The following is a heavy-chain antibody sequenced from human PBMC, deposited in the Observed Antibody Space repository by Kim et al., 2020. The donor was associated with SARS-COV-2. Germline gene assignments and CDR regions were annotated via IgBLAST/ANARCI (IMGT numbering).Heavy chain of an antibody. CDR3: AAMFSGSYGMDV. D-gene: IGHD3-10*01. CDR1: GSTFSSYA. V-gene: IGHV1-69*13. Sequence: SVKVSCKASGSTFSSYAISWVRQAPGQGLEWMGGIIPIFGTANYAQKFQGRVTITADESTSTAYMELSSLRSEDTAVYYCAAMFSGSYGMDVWGQGTTVTVSS. CDR2: IIPIFGTA. J-gene: IGHJ6*02.